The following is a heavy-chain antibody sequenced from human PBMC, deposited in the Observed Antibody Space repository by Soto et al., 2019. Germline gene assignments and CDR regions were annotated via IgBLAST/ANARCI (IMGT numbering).Heavy chain of an antibody. D-gene: IGHD3-16*01. CDR2: IRDDSSRT. Sequence: EVQLLESGGGLVQPGGSLRLSRAASGFTFNTFEMSWVRQAPGRGLEWVSFIRDDSSRTYYADAVKGRFTISRDNSKYTLYLQMNSLTAEDTAVYACVKGGWLDFWGQGTLVTVSS. CDR1: GFTFNTFE. CDR3: VKGGWLDF. J-gene: IGHJ5*01. V-gene: IGHV3-23*01.